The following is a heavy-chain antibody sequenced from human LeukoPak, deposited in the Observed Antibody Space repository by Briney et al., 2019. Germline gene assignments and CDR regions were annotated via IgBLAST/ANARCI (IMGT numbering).Heavy chain of an antibody. CDR2: IKQDGNEK. J-gene: IGHJ3*02. CDR3: ARDAVVPAAHDAFDI. CDR1: GFTFSSYW. D-gene: IGHD2-2*01. Sequence: GGSLRLSCAASGFTFSSYWMSWVRQAPGKGLEWVANIKQDGNEKYYVDSVKGRFTISRDNAKNSLYLQMNSLRAEDTAVYYCARDAVVPAAHDAFDIWGQGTMVTVSS. V-gene: IGHV3-7*01.